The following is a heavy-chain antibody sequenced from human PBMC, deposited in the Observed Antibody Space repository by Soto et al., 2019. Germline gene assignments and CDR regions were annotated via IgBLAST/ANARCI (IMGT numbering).Heavy chain of an antibody. D-gene: IGHD3-10*01. CDR1: GGSLSSGGYY. J-gene: IGHJ4*02. CDR3: ARLGVANQFDY. V-gene: IGHV4-31*03. Sequence: QVQLQESVPGLVTPSQTLSLTCTVSGGSLSSGGYYWSWIRQHPGKGLEWIGYIYYSGRTSSNPSLKSRVTIPVDTPKNKFSLKLGSVTAADTAVYYCARLGVANQFDYWGQGTLVTVSS. CDR2: IYYSGRT.